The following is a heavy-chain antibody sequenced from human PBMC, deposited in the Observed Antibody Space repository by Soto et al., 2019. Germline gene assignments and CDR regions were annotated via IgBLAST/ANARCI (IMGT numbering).Heavy chain of an antibody. CDR2: IGPDGSNI. CDR1: GFIFRSHW. Sequence: PGGSLILSCAASGFIFRSHWLHWVRQATGKGLVWVSHIGPDGSNIRDADSVQGRFTISRDNARNTLYLQMNSLRDEDTAMYYCVRDSNWSYDYWGQGILVTVSS. D-gene: IGHD4-4*01. J-gene: IGHJ4*02. CDR3: VRDSNWSYDY. V-gene: IGHV3-74*01.